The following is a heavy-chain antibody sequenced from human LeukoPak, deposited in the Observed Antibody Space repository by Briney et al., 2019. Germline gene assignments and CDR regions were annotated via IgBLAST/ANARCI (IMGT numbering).Heavy chain of an antibody. CDR1: GFTFSSYG. CDR2: IRYDGSNK. CDR3: AKDRGSSFDY. J-gene: IGHJ4*02. D-gene: IGHD2-15*01. Sequence: GGSLRLSCAASGFTFSSYGMHWVRQAPGKGLEWVAFIRYDGSNKYYADSVRGRFTTSRDNSKNTLYLQMNSLRAEDTAVYYCAKDRGSSFDYWGQGTLVTVSS. V-gene: IGHV3-30*02.